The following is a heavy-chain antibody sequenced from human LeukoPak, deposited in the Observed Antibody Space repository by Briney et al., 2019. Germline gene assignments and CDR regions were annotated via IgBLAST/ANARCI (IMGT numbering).Heavy chain of an antibody. V-gene: IGHV3-7*01. Sequence: GGSLRLTCAASGFTFSSYWMSWVRQAPGKGLEWVANIKQDGSEKYYVDSVKGRFTISRDNAKNSLYLQMNSLRAEDTAVYYCARTKRVASDIVVVPAEIDYWGQGTLVTVSS. CDR2: IKQDGSEK. D-gene: IGHD2-2*01. CDR1: GFTFSSYW. CDR3: ARTKRVASDIVVVPAEIDY. J-gene: IGHJ4*02.